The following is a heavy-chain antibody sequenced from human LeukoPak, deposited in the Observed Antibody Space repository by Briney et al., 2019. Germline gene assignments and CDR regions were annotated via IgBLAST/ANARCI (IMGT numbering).Heavy chain of an antibody. J-gene: IGHJ4*02. CDR3: AKRIEAAGPYFDS. CDR1: GFTFSNYA. Sequence: GGSLRLSCAASGFTFSNYAMSWVRQAPGMGLEWVSAVSASGGSTYYADSVKGRFTISRDNSKSTMYLQMNTLRAEDTALYYCAKRIEAAGPYFDSWGQGTLVTVSS. CDR2: VSASGGST. D-gene: IGHD6-13*01. V-gene: IGHV3-23*01.